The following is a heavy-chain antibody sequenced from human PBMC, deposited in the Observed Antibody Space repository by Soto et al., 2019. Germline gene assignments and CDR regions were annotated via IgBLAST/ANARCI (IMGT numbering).Heavy chain of an antibody. Sequence: QVQLVESGGDVVQPGRSLRLSSAASGFTFSSYGMHWVRQAPGKGLEWVAVISYDGSVKYYADSVKGRFTISGDNSKNTLYLQMNSLRAEDTAVYYCAGEVASGYWGQGTLVTVSS. V-gene: IGHV3-30*03. CDR3: AGEVASGY. J-gene: IGHJ4*02. D-gene: IGHD2-21*01. CDR1: GFTFSSYG. CDR2: ISYDGSVK.